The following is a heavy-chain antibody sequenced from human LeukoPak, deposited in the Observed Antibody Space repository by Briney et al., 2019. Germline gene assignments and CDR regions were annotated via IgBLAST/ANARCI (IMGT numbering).Heavy chain of an antibody. CDR3: ARGFGAGNYYGWFDP. J-gene: IGHJ5*02. D-gene: IGHD3-10*01. CDR1: GASISSGDYH. Sequence: PSETLSLTCTVSGASISSGDYHWNWIRQPPGKGLEWIGFIHDSGSTYYNPSLRSRVSISRDMSKNQLSLMLSSVTAADTAVYYCARGFGAGNYYGWFDPWGQGTLVSVSS. CDR2: IHDSGST. V-gene: IGHV4-30-4*01.